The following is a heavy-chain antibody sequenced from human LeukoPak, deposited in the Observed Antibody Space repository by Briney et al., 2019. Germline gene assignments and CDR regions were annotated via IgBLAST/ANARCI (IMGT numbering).Heavy chain of an antibody. D-gene: IGHD3-22*01. CDR1: GYPINSGYY. CDR3: ARGDYYDSSGYYPGYLDY. V-gene: IGHV4-61*01. Sequence: SETLSLTCTVSGYPINSGYYWSWIRQPPGKGLEWIGYIYYSGSTNYNPSLKSRVTISVDTSKNQFSLKLSSVTAADTAVYYCARGDYYDSSGYYPGYLDYWGQGTLVTVSS. CDR2: IYYSGST. J-gene: IGHJ4*02.